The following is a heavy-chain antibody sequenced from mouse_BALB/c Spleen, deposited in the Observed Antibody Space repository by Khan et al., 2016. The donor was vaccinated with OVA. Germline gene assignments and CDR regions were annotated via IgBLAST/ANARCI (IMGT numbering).Heavy chain of an antibody. Sequence: VELVESGPGLVAPSQSLSITCTVSGFSLSRYNIHWVRQPPGKGLEWLGMIWGGGVTDYNSTLKSRLSINKDNSKSQVFLKMNSLQTDDTAMYYCARAYYRYDGYYAMDLWGQGTSVTVSS. CDR2: IWGGGVT. V-gene: IGHV2-6-4*01. J-gene: IGHJ4*01. D-gene: IGHD2-14*01. CDR3: ARAYYRYDGYYAMDL. CDR1: GFSLSRYN.